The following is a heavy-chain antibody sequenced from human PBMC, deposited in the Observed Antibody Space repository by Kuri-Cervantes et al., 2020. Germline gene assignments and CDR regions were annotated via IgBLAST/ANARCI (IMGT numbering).Heavy chain of an antibody. CDR3: AKDWGYSGSYGVISYYYGMDV. D-gene: IGHD1-26*01. Sequence: ETLSLTCAASGFTFSNAWMSWVRQAPGKGLEWVGRIKSKTDGGTTDYAAPVKGRFTISRDDSKNTLYLQMNSLRAEDTAVYYRAKDWGYSGSYGVISYYYGMDVWGQGTTVTVSS. J-gene: IGHJ6*02. V-gene: IGHV3-15*01. CDR2: IKSKTDGGTT. CDR1: GFTFSNAW.